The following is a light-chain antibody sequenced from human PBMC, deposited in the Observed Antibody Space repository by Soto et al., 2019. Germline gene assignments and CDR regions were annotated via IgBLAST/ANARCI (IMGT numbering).Light chain of an antibody. CDR2: GNN. V-gene: IGLV1-40*01. CDR3: QSYDNTLSARYV. Sequence: QSALTQPPSVSGAPGQRVTISCTGSSSNIGANYDVHWYQQRPGTAPKLLIFGNNNRPSGVPDRFSGSKSGTSASLAITGLQAEDEGDYYCQSYDNTLSARYVVGTGTKLTVL. CDR1: SSNIGANYD. J-gene: IGLJ1*01.